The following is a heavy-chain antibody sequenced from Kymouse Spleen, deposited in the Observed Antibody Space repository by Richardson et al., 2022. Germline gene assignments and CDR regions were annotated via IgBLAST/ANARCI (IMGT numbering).Heavy chain of an antibody. CDR1: GFTFDDYA. D-gene: IGHD2-8*01. V-gene: IGHV3-9*01. CDR2: ISWNSGSI. J-gene: IGHJ4*02. CDR3: AKDPCTNGVCWTLTT. Sequence: EVQLVESGGGLVQPGRSLRLSCAASGFTFDDYAMHWVRQAPGKGLEWVSGISWNSGSIGYADSVKGRFTISRDNAKNSLYLQMNSLRAEDTALYYCAKDPCTNGVCWTLTTGAREPWSPSPQ.